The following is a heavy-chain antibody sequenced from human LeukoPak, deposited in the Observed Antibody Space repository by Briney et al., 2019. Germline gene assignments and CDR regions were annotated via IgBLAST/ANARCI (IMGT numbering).Heavy chain of an antibody. D-gene: IGHD2-2*02. Sequence: PAASVKVSRKASGYTFTGYYMHWVRQAPGQGLEWMGWINPNSGGTNYAQKFQGRVTMTRDTSISTAYMELSRLRSDDTAVYYCARDGILGYCSSTSCYKPYYYYYMDVWGKGTTVTVSS. CDR1: GYTFTGYY. V-gene: IGHV1-2*02. J-gene: IGHJ6*03. CDR3: ARDGILGYCSSTSCYKPYYYYYMDV. CDR2: INPNSGGT.